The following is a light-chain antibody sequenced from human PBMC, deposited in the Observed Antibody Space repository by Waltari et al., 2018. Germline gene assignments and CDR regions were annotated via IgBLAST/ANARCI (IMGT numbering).Light chain of an antibody. CDR1: SSNIGAGSD. V-gene: IGLV1-40*01. Sequence: QSVLTQPPSVSAAPGQRVTISCTGSSSNIGAGSDVHWYQQLPGRATTLLIFGNISRPPGVSDRFSGSKSGTSASLAITGLQAAGEADYYCQAYDSSLSDPRYVFGTGTTVTVL. CDR3: QAYDSSLSDPRYV. CDR2: GNI. J-gene: IGLJ1*01.